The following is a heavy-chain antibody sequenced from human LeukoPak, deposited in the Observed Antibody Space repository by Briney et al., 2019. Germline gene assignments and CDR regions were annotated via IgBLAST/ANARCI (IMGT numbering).Heavy chain of an antibody. V-gene: IGHV3-7*03. J-gene: IGHJ4*02. Sequence: PGGSLRLSCAASGFTFSNYWMTWVRQAPGKGLEWAANIKQDGSEKYYVDSVKGRFTISRDNAKKSLYLQMNSLRAEDAATYYCARVARAFDYWGQGTLVTVSS. CDR2: IKQDGSEK. CDR3: ARVARAFDY. CDR1: GFTFSNYW.